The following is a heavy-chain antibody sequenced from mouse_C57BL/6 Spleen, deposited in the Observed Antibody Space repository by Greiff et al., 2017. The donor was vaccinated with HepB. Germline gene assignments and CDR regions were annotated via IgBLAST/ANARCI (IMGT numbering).Heavy chain of an antibody. Sequence: VKLVESGPGLVAPSQSLSITCTVSGFSLTSYGVSWVRQPPGKGLEWLGVIWGDGSTNYHSAPISRLSISKDNSKSQVFLKLNRLQTDDTATYYCAKPELELWYFDVWGTGTTVTVSS. V-gene: IGHV2-3*01. CDR1: GFSLTSYG. CDR2: IWGDGST. J-gene: IGHJ1*03. CDR3: AKPELELWYFDV.